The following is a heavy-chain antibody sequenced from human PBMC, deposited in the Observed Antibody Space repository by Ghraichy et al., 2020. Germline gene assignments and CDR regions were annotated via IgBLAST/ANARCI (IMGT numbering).Heavy chain of an antibody. J-gene: IGHJ4*02. CDR2: IYDSETI. CDR3: ARSRILDF. Sequence: SETLSLTCTVSGGSISSYYWSWIRQPPGRGLEWIGNIYDSETINYNPSLKSRVTFSLDTSKNQVSLKLSSVTVADTAVYYCARSRILDFWGPGTLGTVSS. V-gene: IGHV4-59*13. CDR1: GGSISSYY. D-gene: IGHD2-2*01.